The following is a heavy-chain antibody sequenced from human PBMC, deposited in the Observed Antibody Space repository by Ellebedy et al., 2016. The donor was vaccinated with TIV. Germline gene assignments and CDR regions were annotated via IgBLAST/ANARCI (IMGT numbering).Heavy chain of an antibody. Sequence: ASVKVSCKASGYTFTSYYLHWVRQAPGQGLEWMGIINPSGGSTNYAQKFQGRVTMTRDTSTNTVYMELSSLRSEDTAVYYCARDLGVVQRSLYFYYGMDVWGQGTTVSVAS. CDR2: INPSGGST. J-gene: IGHJ6*02. CDR3: ARDLGVVQRSLYFYYGMDV. CDR1: GYTFTSYY. V-gene: IGHV1-46*01. D-gene: IGHD2-15*01.